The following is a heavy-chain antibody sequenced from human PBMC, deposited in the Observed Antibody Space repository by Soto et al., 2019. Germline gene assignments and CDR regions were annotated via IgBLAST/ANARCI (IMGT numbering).Heavy chain of an antibody. CDR1: GFTFSSYG. Sequence: GGSLRLSCAASGFTFSSYGMHWVRQAPGKGLEWMAVIWYDGSNKYYADSVKGRFTISRDNSKNTLYLQMNSLRAEDTAVYYCARDRLTGLFDYWGQGTLVTVSS. CDR3: ARDRLTGLFDY. J-gene: IGHJ4*02. CDR2: IWYDGSNK. D-gene: IGHD1-20*01. V-gene: IGHV3-33*01.